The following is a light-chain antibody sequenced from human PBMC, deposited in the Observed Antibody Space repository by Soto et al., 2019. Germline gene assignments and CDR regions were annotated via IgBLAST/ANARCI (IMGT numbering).Light chain of an antibody. Sequence: DIQMTQSPSSLSASVEDTVTITCRASQSISSYLNWYQQKPGKAPKLLIYPASSLQSGVSSRFSGSGSGTDFTLTISSLQPEDFATYYCQQSYSTPPSLGQGTKLEIK. J-gene: IGKJ2*01. V-gene: IGKV1-39*01. CDR3: QQSYSTPPS. CDR1: QSISSY. CDR2: PAS.